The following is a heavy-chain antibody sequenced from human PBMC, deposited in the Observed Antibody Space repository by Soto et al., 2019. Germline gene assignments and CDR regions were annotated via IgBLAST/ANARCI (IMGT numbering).Heavy chain of an antibody. D-gene: IGHD6-19*01. J-gene: IGHJ4*02. CDR3: AHQNSGSVY. V-gene: IGHV2-5*01. CDR1: GFSLRTRGVG. CDR2: IYYNDDK. Sequence: QITLKESGPTLVKPTQTLTLTCTFSGFSLRTRGVGVAWIRQPPGKALEWLALIYYNDDKRYSPSLKSRLTVTKDTSKNQVVLTMTNMDPVDTSTYYCAHQNSGSVYWGQGTLVTVSS.